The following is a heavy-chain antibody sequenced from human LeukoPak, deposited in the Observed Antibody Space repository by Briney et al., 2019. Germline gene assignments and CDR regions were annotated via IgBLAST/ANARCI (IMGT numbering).Heavy chain of an antibody. CDR2: ISSSGSP. V-gene: IGHV4-39*01. CDR3: ARRTSNPVGAIDY. Sequence: SETLSLTCTVSGVSISSSDYCWGWIRQPPGKGLERIGAISSSGSPYYNPSLKSRVTISVDSSKNQFSLKLTSVTAADTAVYYCARRTSNPVGAIDYWGQGALVTVSS. CDR1: GVSISSSDYC. D-gene: IGHD1-26*01. J-gene: IGHJ4*02.